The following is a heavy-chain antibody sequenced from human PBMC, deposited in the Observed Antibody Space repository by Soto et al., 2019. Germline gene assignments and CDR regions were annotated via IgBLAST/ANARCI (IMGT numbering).Heavy chain of an antibody. J-gene: IGHJ1*01. CDR2: ISGSGGTT. Sequence: GSLRLSCAASGFTFSSYAMSWVRQAPGKGLEWVSAISGSGGTTYYADSVKGRFTFSRDNSKNTLYLQMNSLRAEDTAVYYCAKGVPGIAVAGTGYFQHWGQGTLVTVSS. V-gene: IGHV3-23*01. CDR3: AKGVPGIAVAGTGYFQH. D-gene: IGHD6-19*01. CDR1: GFTFSSYA.